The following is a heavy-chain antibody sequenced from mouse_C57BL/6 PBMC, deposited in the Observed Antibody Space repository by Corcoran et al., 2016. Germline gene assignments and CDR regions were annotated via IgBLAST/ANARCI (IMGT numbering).Heavy chain of an antibody. V-gene: IGHV1-26*01. CDR1: GYTFTDYY. J-gene: IGHJ1*03. CDR2: INPNNGGT. Sequence: EVQLQQSGPELVKPGASVKISCKASGYTFTDYYMNWVKQSHGKSLEWIGDINPNNGGTSYNQKFKGKATLTVDKSSSTAYMELRSLTSEDSAVYCCAFYGNYAYFDVWGTGTTVTVSS. CDR3: AFYGNYAYFDV. D-gene: IGHD2-1*01.